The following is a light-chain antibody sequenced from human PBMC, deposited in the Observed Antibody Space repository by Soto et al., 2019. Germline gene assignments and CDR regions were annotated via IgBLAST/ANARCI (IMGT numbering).Light chain of an antibody. Sequence: DIQMTQSPSSLSASVGDRVTITCRASESISTWLAWYQQKPGKAPKLLIYGASSLESGVPPRFSGDGSGTEFTLTISSLQRDDFSIYYCQQYSRLWSFGQGTKVEIE. J-gene: IGKJ1*01. CDR2: GAS. V-gene: IGKV1-5*03. CDR3: QQYSRLWS. CDR1: ESISTW.